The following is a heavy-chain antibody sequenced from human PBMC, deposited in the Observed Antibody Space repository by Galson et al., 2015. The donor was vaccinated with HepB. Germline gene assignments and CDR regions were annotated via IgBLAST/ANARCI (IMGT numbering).Heavy chain of an antibody. Sequence: SLRLSCAASGFAFSDSWMHWLRQGPGKGLEWVSRIDSAGSGTTYADSVKGRFTISRDNSKNTLYLQMNSLRAEDTAVYYCAAHATMAKFDYWGQGTLVTVSS. D-gene: IGHD3-10*01. CDR3: AAHATMAKFDY. CDR2: IDSAGSGT. CDR1: GFAFSDSW. V-gene: IGHV3-74*03. J-gene: IGHJ4*02.